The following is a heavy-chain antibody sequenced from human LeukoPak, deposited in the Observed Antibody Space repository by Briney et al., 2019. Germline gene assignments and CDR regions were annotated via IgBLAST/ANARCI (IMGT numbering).Heavy chain of an antibody. CDR3: ARRDFWSGYYNY. CDR2: INHSGST. J-gene: IGHJ4*02. D-gene: IGHD3-3*01. CDR1: GGSISSYY. Sequence: SETLSLTCTVSGGSISSYYWSWIRQPPGKGLEWIGEINHSGSTNYDPSLKSRVTISGDTSKNQFSLKLTSVTAADTAVYYCARRDFWSGYYNYWGQGTLDTVSS. V-gene: IGHV4-34*01.